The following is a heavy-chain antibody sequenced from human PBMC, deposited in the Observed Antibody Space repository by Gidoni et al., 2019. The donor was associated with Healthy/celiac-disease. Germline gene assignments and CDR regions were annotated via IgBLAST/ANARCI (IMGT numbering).Heavy chain of an antibody. CDR3: ARVGVSYDFWSGYYIDYYGMDV. D-gene: IGHD3-3*01. V-gene: IGHV1-8*01. CDR1: GYTFTSYD. Sequence: QVQLVQSGAEVKKPGASVKVSCKASGYTFTSYDINWVRQATGQGLEWMGWMNPNSGNTGYAQKFQGRVTMTRNTSISTAYMELSSLGSEDTAVYYCARVGVSYDFWSGYYIDYYGMDVWGQGTTVTVSS. J-gene: IGHJ6*02. CDR2: MNPNSGNT.